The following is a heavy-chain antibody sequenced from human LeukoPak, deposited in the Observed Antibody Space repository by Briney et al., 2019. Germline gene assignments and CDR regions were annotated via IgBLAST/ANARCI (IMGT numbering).Heavy chain of an antibody. CDR1: GFAFSTYE. J-gene: IGHJ4*02. Sequence: PGGSLRLSRAASGFAFSTYEMNWVRQAPGRGLEWVSYITTSGSTTYYADPVKGRFTISRDNAKNSLYLQLNSLRAEDTAIYYCARGGSVSYYFDYWGQGSLVTVSS. D-gene: IGHD1-26*01. CDR2: ITTSGSTT. CDR3: ARGGSVSYYFDY. V-gene: IGHV3-48*03.